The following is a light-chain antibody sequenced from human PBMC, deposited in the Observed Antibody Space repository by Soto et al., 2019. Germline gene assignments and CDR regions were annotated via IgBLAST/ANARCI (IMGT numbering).Light chain of an antibody. CDR3: QYYDNPPLT. CDR2: GAS. J-gene: IGKJ4*01. CDR1: QSVDSWC. V-gene: IGKV3-20*01. Sequence: EIVLTQSPGTLSLSPGERATLSCRASQSVDSWCLVWYQQKPGQAPRLLIYGASSRAIGIPDRFSGSESGTDFTLTINRLEPEDFALYYCQYYDNPPLTFGGRTKVEIK.